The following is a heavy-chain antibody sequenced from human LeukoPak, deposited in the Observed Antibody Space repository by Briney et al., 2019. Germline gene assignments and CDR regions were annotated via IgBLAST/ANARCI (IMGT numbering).Heavy chain of an antibody. Sequence: GGSLRLSCAASGFIFNTYGMHWVRQAPGKGLEWVAVIWFDGSIKYYADSVKGRFTISRDNSKNTLYLRMNSLRAEDTALYYCASAAGPFDNWGQGTLVTVSS. V-gene: IGHV3-33*01. J-gene: IGHJ4*02. CDR1: GFIFNTYG. D-gene: IGHD6-19*01. CDR3: ASAAGPFDN. CDR2: IWFDGSIK.